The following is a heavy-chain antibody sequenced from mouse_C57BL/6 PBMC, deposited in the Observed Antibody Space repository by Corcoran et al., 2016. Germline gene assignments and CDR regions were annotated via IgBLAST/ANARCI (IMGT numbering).Heavy chain of an antibody. CDR3: ARAAQATSWFSY. D-gene: IGHD3-2*02. J-gene: IGHJ3*01. CDR2: ISYDGSN. V-gene: IGHV3-6*01. Sequence: DVQLKESGTGLVKPSQSLSLTCSVTGYSITSGYYWNWIRQFPGNKLEWMGYISYDGSNNYNPSLKNRISITRDTSKNQFFLKLNSVTTEDTATYYCARAAQATSWFSYWGQGTLVTVSA. CDR1: GYSITSGYY.